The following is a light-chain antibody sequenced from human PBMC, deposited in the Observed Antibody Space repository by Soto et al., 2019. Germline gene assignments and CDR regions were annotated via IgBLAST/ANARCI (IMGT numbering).Light chain of an antibody. Sequence: EIVLTQSPGTLSLSPGERATLSCRASQSVSSSYLAWYQQKPGQAPRLLIYGASSTATGIPDRSSGSGSGTDFPRTISRLEPEDFAVYYCQQYGSSPPYTFGQGTKLEIK. CDR1: QSVSSSY. CDR2: GAS. CDR3: QQYGSSPPYT. V-gene: IGKV3-20*01. J-gene: IGKJ2*01.